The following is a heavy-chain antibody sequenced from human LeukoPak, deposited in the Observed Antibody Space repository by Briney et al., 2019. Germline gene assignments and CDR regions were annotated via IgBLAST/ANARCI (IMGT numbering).Heavy chain of an antibody. CDR3: ARQLRGEAVAGHLQPFDY. Sequence: SETLSLTCTVSGGSISSYYWNWIRQPPGKGLEWIGYIYYSGSTNYNPSRKSRVTISVDTSRNQFSLKLSSVTAADTAVYFCARQLRGEAVAGHLQPFDYWGQGTLVTVSS. CDR2: IYYSGST. CDR1: GGSISSYY. D-gene: IGHD6-19*01. J-gene: IGHJ4*02. V-gene: IGHV4-59*08.